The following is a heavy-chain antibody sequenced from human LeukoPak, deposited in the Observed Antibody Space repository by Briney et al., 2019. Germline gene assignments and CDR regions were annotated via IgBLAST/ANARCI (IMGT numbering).Heavy chain of an antibody. CDR1: GDSFSSHY. V-gene: IGHV4-59*11. Sequence: SETLSLTCTVSGDSFSSHYWTWIRHSPGKGLEWIGFIDYSGSATYKPSLKSRVTISRDTSKAQFTLNLTSVTAADSAVYFCAGSVITSPWFFDLWGRGTLVTVSS. J-gene: IGHJ2*01. CDR3: AGSVITSPWFFDL. CDR2: IDYSGSA. D-gene: IGHD2-2*01.